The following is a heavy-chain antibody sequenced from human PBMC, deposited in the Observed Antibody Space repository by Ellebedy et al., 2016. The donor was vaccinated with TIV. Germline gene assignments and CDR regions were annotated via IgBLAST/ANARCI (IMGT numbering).Heavy chain of an antibody. Sequence: GESLKISXAASGFTFSSYAMSWVRQAPGKGLEWVSAISGSGGSTYYADSVKGRFTISRDNSKNTLYLQMNSLRAEDTAVYYCAKAIDYEDTNWYFDLWGRGTLVTVSS. CDR3: AKAIDYEDTNWYFDL. V-gene: IGHV3-23*01. D-gene: IGHD4-17*01. J-gene: IGHJ2*01. CDR1: GFTFSSYA. CDR2: ISGSGGST.